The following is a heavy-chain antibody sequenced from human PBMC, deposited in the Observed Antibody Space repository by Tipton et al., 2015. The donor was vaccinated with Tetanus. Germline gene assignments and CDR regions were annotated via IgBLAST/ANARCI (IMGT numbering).Heavy chain of an antibody. CDR3: ARDSSGSYVY. CDR1: GGSISSYY. D-gene: IGHD1-26*01. V-gene: IGHV4-59*01. J-gene: IGHJ4*02. CDR2: IYYSGST. Sequence: TLSLTCTVSGGSISSYYWSWIRQPPGKGLEWIGYIYYSGSTNYNPSLKSRVTISVDTSKNQFSLKLSSVTAADTAVYYCARDSSGSYVYWGQGTLVTVSS.